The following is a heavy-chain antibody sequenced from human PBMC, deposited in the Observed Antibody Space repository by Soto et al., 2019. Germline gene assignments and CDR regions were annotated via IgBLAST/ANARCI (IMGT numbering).Heavy chain of an antibody. Sequence: QVQLVESGGGVVQPGRSLRISCAASGFTFSSYGMHWVRQAPGKGLEWVAVISYDGSNKYYADSVKGRFTISRDNSKNTLYLQMNSLRAEDTAVYYCAKDLIRITTLGFVDYWGQGTLVTVSS. CDR3: AKDLIRITTLGFVDY. V-gene: IGHV3-30*18. CDR2: ISYDGSNK. CDR1: GFTFSSYG. J-gene: IGHJ4*02. D-gene: IGHD3-16*01.